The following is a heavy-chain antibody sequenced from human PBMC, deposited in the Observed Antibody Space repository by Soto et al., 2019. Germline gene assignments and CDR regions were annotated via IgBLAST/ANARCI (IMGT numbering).Heavy chain of an antibody. D-gene: IGHD6-13*01. CDR1: GGSISSYY. Sequence: SETLSLTCTVSGGSISSYYWSWIRQPPGKGLEWIGYIYYSGSTNYNPSLKSRVTISVDTSKNQFSLKLSSVTAADTAVYYCARAAYSTYYYYSGMDVWGQGTRVTVSS. J-gene: IGHJ6*02. CDR2: IYYSGST. CDR3: ARAAYSTYYYYSGMDV. V-gene: IGHV4-59*01.